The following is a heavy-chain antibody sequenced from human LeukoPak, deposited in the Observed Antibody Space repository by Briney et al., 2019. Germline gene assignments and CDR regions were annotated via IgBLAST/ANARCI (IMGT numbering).Heavy chain of an antibody. Sequence: GGSLRLSCAASGFTFSSYAMSWVRQAPGKGRGWVSAISGGGVTTYYPDSVKGRFTISRDNSKNTLYLQMNSLRAEDTAVYYCAKDLVVPAAFFDPWGQGTLVTVSS. J-gene: IGHJ5*02. CDR1: GFTFSSYA. CDR3: AKDLVVPAAFFDP. CDR2: ISGGGVTT. V-gene: IGHV3-23*01. D-gene: IGHD2-2*01.